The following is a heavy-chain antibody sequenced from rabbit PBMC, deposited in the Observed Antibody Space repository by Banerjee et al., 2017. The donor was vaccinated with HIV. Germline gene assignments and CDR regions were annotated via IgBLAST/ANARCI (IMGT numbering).Heavy chain of an antibody. D-gene: IGHD4-2*01. CDR2: IFPGSSGST. CDR3: ARDAGSDYVAHGGFDP. CDR1: GFSFSSYW. V-gene: IGHV1S45*01. Sequence: QEQLKETGGGLVQPGGSLTLTCTASGFSFSSYWICWVRQAPGKGLEWIACIFPGSSGSTYYASWAKGRFTISETSSTTVTLQMTSLTAADTATYFCARDAGSDYVAHGGFDPWGQGTLVTVS. J-gene: IGHJ2*01.